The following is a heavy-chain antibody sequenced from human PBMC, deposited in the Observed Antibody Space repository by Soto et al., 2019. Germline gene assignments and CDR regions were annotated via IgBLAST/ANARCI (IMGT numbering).Heavy chain of an antibody. CDR3: ASPYCSSTSCYRFVYYGMEV. CDR1: GGTFSSYA. D-gene: IGHD2-2*02. CDR2: IIPIFGTA. Sequence: SVKVSCKASGGTFSSYAISWVRQAPGQGLEWMGGIIPIFGTANYAQKFQGRVTITADESTSTAYMELSSLRSEDTAVYYCASPYCSSTSCYRFVYYGMEVWGQGTTVTVS. J-gene: IGHJ6*02. V-gene: IGHV1-69*13.